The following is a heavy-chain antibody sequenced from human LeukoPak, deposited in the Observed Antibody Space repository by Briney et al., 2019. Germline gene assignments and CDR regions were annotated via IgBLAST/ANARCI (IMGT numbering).Heavy chain of an antibody. D-gene: IGHD5-12*01. J-gene: IGHJ4*02. CDR1: GFTFSNYA. CDR2: IRGSGGST. Sequence: GGSLRLSCAASGFTFSNYAMGWVRQAPGKGLEWVSAIRGSGGSTYYADSVKGRFTISRDNSKNTLYLQMNSLIAEDTAVYYCVKDREYSGYDFFLPFDYWGQGTLVTVSS. CDR3: VKDREYSGYDFFLPFDY. V-gene: IGHV3-23*01.